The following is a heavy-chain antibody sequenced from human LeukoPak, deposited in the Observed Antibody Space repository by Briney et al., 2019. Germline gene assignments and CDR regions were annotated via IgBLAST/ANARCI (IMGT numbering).Heavy chain of an antibody. CDR3: ARELNRDNWFDP. CDR2: INPNSGGT. J-gene: IGHJ5*02. Sequence: ASVKVSCKASGYTFTGYYMHWVRQAPGQGLEWMGWINPNSGGTNYAQKFQGRVTMTRDTSISTAYMELSRLRSDDTAVYYCARELNRDNWFDPWGQGTLVTVSS. V-gene: IGHV1-2*02. CDR1: GYTFTGYY. D-gene: IGHD1-14*01.